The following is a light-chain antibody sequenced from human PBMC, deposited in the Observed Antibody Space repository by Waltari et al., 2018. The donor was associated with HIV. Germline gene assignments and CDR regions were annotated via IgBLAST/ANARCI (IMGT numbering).Light chain of an antibody. CDR2: GAS. Sequence: EIVLTQSPGTLSLSPGERATLSCRASQSVSSSYVAWYQQKPGQTPRLLIYGASSRATGLPATLSGSGSVTDFTLSISRLGTEDFAVYYWEQYGSSPPTFGQVSIVEI. CDR1: QSVSSSY. J-gene: IGKJ1*01. CDR3: EQYGSSPPT. V-gene: IGKV3-20*01.